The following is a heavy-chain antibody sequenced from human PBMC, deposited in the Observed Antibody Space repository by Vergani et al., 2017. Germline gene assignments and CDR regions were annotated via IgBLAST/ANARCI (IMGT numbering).Heavy chain of an antibody. V-gene: IGHV3-48*04. CDR3: ARDSTVTTLDPDY. D-gene: IGHD4-17*01. J-gene: IGHJ4*02. Sequence: EVQLLESGGGLVQPGGSLRLSCAASGFTFSSYWMSWVRQAPGKGLEWVSYISSSSSTIYYADSVKGRFTISRDNAKNSLYLQMNSLRAEDTAVYYCARDSTVTTLDPDYWGQGTLVTVSS. CDR2: ISSSSSTI. CDR1: GFTFSSYW.